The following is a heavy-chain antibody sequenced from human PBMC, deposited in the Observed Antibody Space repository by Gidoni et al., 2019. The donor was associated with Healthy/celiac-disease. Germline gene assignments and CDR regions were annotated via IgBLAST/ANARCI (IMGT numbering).Heavy chain of an antibody. Sequence: EVQLVESGGGFVQPGRSLRLSCAASGFPFDDYAMHWVRQPPGKGLEWVSGISWNSGSIGYADSVKGRFTISRDNAKNSLYLQMNSLRAEDTALYYCAKDIGVYGSGSYFDHWGQGTLVTVSS. J-gene: IGHJ5*02. V-gene: IGHV3-9*01. D-gene: IGHD3-10*01. CDR1: GFPFDDYA. CDR3: AKDIGVYGSGSYFDH. CDR2: ISWNSGSI.